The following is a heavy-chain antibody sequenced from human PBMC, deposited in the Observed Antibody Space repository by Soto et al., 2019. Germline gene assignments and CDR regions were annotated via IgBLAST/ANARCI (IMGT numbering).Heavy chain of an antibody. V-gene: IGHV1-46*02. CDR2: INPTSGST. D-gene: IGHD2-2*01. CDR1: GFSFNSYY. CDR3: ARDESQIVVVPAASSRRAWFEH. Sequence: QVQLVQSGAEVKKPGASVKISCKASGFSFNSYYIHWVRQAPGQGLEWMGLINPTSGSTTYAQTFQDRVTMTRDTSTTTVYMELSSLRSQDTAVYYCARDESQIVVVPAASSRRAWFEHWGQGTLVTVSS. J-gene: IGHJ5*02.